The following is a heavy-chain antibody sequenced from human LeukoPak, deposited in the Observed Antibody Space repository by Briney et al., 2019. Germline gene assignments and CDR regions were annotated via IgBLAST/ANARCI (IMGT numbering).Heavy chain of an antibody. CDR1: GYTFGDFF. CDR2: INPNNGGA. V-gene: IGHV1-2*02. D-gene: IGHD6-19*01. Sequence: ASVKVSCKASGYTFGDFFIHWVRQAPGQGLEWMGWINPNNGGAIYAQKFQGRVTMTRDTSISTAYMELSRLRSDDTAVYYCARAEGYSSGWYYEGFDYWGQGTLVTVSS. J-gene: IGHJ4*02. CDR3: ARAEGYSSGWYYEGFDY.